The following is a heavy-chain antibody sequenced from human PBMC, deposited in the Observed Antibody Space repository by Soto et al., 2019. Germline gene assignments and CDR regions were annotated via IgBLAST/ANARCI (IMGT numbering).Heavy chain of an antibody. V-gene: IGHV3-15*01. CDR2: IRSRSDGGTT. CDR1: GLSSSNVW. D-gene: IGHD2-15*01. CDR3: ATDEARWQICLGS. J-gene: IGHJ5*02. Sequence: GGSLRLSCAASGLSSSNVWMYWVRQTPGKGLEWVGRIRSRSDGGTTDHAAPVKDRFSISRDDSTNTLYLQLNSLTIEDTAVYYCATDEARWQICLGSWGRGTLVTVSS.